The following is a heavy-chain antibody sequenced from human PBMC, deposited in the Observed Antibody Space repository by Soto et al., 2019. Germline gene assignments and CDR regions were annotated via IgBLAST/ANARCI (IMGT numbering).Heavy chain of an antibody. D-gene: IGHD4-4*01. CDR1: GFTFSSYG. V-gene: IGHV3-30*03. CDR2: ISYDGSNK. J-gene: IGHJ6*02. Sequence: GGSLRLSCAASGFTFSSYGMHWVRQAPGKGLEWVAVISYDGSNKYYADSVKGRFTISRDNSKNTLYLQMNSLRAEDTAVYYCAFPSPSDYSYYYGMDVWGQGTTVTVSS. CDR3: AFPSPSDYSYYYGMDV.